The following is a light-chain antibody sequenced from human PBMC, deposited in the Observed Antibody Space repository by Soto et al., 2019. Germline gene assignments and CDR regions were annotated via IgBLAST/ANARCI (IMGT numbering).Light chain of an antibody. CDR3: SSYTAYTTYV. Sequence: QSALTQPASVSGAPGQSITNSCTGTDSDVGAFNYVSWYQQYPGKAPKLMIYDVGDRPSGVSNRFSGSKSGNTASLTISGLQAEDEADYYCSSYTAYTTYVFGTGTKVTVL. J-gene: IGLJ1*01. CDR2: DVG. V-gene: IGLV2-14*01. CDR1: DSDVGAFNY.